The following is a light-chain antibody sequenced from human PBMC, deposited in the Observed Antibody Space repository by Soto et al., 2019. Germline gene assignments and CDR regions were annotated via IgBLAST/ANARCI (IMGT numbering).Light chain of an antibody. CDR1: QSVSSSY. V-gene: IGKV3-20*01. Sequence: ELVLTQSPGTLSLSPGERATLSCRASQSVSSSYLAWYQQKPGQAHRLIIHGASSRATGIPDRFSGIGSETDLTLNIRRLEPEDGEVYDGQQYGSSPWTFGQGTKVDIK. J-gene: IGKJ1*01. CDR2: GAS. CDR3: QQYGSSPWT.